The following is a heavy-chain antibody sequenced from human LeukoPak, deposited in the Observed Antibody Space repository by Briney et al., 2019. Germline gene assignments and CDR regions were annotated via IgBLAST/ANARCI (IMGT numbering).Heavy chain of an antibody. CDR2: INHSGST. J-gene: IGHJ6*03. CDR3: ARLSGGSYYYYYYYMDV. Sequence: SETLSLTCAVYGGSFSGYYWSWLRQPPGKGLEWVGEINHSGSTNYNPSPKSRVTISVDTSKNQFSLKLSSVTAADTAVYYCARLSGGSYYYYYYYMDVWGKGTTVTVSS. V-gene: IGHV4-34*01. CDR1: GGSFSGYY. D-gene: IGHD1-26*01.